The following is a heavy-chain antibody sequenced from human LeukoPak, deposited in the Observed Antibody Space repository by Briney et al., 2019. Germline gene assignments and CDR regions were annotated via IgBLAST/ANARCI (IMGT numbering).Heavy chain of an antibody. CDR3: AKSLVEDSSGCLDY. Sequence: GGSLRLSCAASGFTFSSYGMHWVRQAPGKGLEWVAVISYDGSYKYYADSVKGRFTISRDNSKNTLFLQMNSLSTEDTAVYYCAKSLVEDSSGCLDYWGQGALVTVSS. V-gene: IGHV3-30*18. CDR2: ISYDGSYK. J-gene: IGHJ4*02. D-gene: IGHD3-22*01. CDR1: GFTFSSYG.